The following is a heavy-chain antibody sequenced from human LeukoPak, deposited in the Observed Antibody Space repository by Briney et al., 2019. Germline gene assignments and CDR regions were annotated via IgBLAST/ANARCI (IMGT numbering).Heavy chain of an antibody. J-gene: IGHJ4*02. Sequence: ASVKVSCKASGYTFTSYGISWVRQAPGQGLEWMGWISAYNGNTNYAQKLQGRVTMTTDTSTSTAYMELTSLRSDDTAMYYCATDPVGYCSANGCYSVDYWGQGTLVTVSS. CDR2: ISAYNGNT. CDR1: GYTFTSYG. D-gene: IGHD2-15*01. CDR3: ATDPVGYCSANGCYSVDY. V-gene: IGHV1-18*01.